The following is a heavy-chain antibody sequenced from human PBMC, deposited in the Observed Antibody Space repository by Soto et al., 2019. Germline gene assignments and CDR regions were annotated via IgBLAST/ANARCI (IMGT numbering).Heavy chain of an antibody. CDR1: GFTFSSYA. V-gene: IGHV3-30-3*01. J-gene: IGHJ4*02. CDR3: ARDLQGYYGLGTIFDY. CDR2: ISYDGSNK. D-gene: IGHD3-10*01. Sequence: QVQLVESGGGVVQPGRSLRLSCAASGFTFSSYAMHWVRQAPGKGLEWVAVISYDGSNKYYADSVKGRFTISRDNSKNTLYLQMNSLRAEDTAVYYCARDLQGYYGLGTIFDYWGQGTLVTVSS.